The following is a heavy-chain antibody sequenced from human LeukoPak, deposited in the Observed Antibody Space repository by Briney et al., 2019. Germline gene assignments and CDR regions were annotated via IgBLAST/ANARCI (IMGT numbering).Heavy chain of an antibody. CDR3: AREEGGKLGIDYYFDY. V-gene: IGHV3-48*03. D-gene: IGHD7-27*01. CDR1: GFTFSSYE. J-gene: IGHJ4*02. Sequence: PGGSLRLSCAASGFTFSSYEMNWVRQAPGKGLEWVSYISSSGSTIYYADSVKGRFTISRDNAQNSLYLQMNSLRAEDTAMYYCAREEGGKLGIDYYFDYWGQGTLVTVSS. CDR2: ISSSGSTI.